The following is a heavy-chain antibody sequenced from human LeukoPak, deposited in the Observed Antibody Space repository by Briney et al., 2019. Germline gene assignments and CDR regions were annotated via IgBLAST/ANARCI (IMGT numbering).Heavy chain of an antibody. J-gene: IGHJ4*02. V-gene: IGHV4-30-4*01. CDR1: GGSISSGDYY. CDR2: IYYRGST. Sequence: SETLSLTCTVSGGSISSGDYYWSWIRQPPGKGLEWIGYIYYRGSTYYNPSLKSRVTISVDTSKNQFSLKLSSVTAADTAVYYCARGVGVPAAISFDYWGQGTLVTVSS. CDR3: ARGVGVPAAISFDY. D-gene: IGHD2-2*02.